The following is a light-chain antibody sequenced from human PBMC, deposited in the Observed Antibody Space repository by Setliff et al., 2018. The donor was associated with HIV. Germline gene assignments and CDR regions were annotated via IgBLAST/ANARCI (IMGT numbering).Light chain of an antibody. V-gene: IGLV2-11*01. Sequence: QSVLAQPRSVSGSPGQSVTISCTGTSSDVGAYNYVSWYQHHPGKAPKVMIYDVTKRPSGVPDRFSGSKSGNTASLTISGLQAEDEADYYCCSYADTYTFEVLFGGGTKVTVL. CDR3: CSYADTYTFEVL. CDR1: SSDVGAYNY. J-gene: IGLJ2*01. CDR2: DVT.